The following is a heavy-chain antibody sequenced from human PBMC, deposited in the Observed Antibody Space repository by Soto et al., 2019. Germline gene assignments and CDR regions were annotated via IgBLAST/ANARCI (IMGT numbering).Heavy chain of an antibody. CDR1: GGTFSSYA. Sequence: QVQLVQSGAEVNKPGPSVHVSCKASGGTFSSYATSWVRQAPGQGLEWFGGIIPLFGTANYAQKFQGRVTITADETTSTAYMELSSLGSEDTAVYYCAREYEYPSSGHYYYGMHVWGQETTVTVSS. D-gene: IGHD5-12*01. CDR2: IIPLFGTA. CDR3: AREYEYPSSGHYYYGMHV. J-gene: IGHJ6*02. V-gene: IGHV1-69*01.